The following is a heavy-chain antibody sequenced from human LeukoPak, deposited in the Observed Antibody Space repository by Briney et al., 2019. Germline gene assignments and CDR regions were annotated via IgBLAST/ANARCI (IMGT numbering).Heavy chain of an antibody. Sequence: ASVKVSCKASGYTFTSYDINWVRQAPGQGLEWMGWISAYNGNTDYAQKLQGRVTMTTDTSTSTAYMELRSLRSDDTAVYYCAREARYLSSGSYSGLRGFDYWGQGTLVTVSS. CDR3: AREARYLSSGSYSGLRGFDY. J-gene: IGHJ4*02. CDR2: ISAYNGNT. V-gene: IGHV1-18*01. D-gene: IGHD1-26*01. CDR1: GYTFTSYD.